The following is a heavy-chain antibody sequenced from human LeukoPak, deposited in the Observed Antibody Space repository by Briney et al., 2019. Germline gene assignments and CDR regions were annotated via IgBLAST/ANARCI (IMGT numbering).Heavy chain of an antibody. V-gene: IGHV4-61*02. D-gene: IGHD6-6*01. Sequence: SETLSLTCTVSGGSISSGSYYWSWIRQPAGKGLEWIGRIYTSGSTNYNPSLKSRVTISVDTSKNQFSLKLSSVTAADTAVYYCARGVLSSSGVGPYYFDYWGQGTLVTVSS. J-gene: IGHJ4*02. CDR1: GGSISSGSYY. CDR3: ARGVLSSSGVGPYYFDY. CDR2: IYTSGST.